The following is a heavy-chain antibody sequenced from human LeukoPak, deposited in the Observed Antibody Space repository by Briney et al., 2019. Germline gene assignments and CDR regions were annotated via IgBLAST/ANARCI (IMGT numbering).Heavy chain of an antibody. CDR3: ARGIAAAGLDY. CDR2: IWYDGSNK. CDR1: GFTFSSYG. Sequence: VGSLRLSCAASGFTFSSYGMHWVRQAPGKGLEWVAVIWYDGSNKYYADSVKGRFTISRDNSKNTLYLQMNSLRAEDTAVYYCARGIAAAGLDYWGQGTLVTVSS. J-gene: IGHJ4*02. D-gene: IGHD6-13*01. V-gene: IGHV3-33*01.